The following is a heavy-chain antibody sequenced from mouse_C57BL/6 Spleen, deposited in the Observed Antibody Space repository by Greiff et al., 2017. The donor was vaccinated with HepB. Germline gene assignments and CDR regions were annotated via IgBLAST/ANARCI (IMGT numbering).Heavy chain of an antibody. D-gene: IGHD1-1*01. CDR3: ARPDYYGSSYGFDY. CDR1: GFTFSDYG. CDR2: ISSGSSTI. V-gene: IGHV5-17*01. J-gene: IGHJ2*01. Sequence: EVKLVESGGGLVKPGGSLKLSCAASGFTFSDYGMHWVRQAPEKGLEWVAYISSGSSTIYYADTLKGRFTISRDNAKNTLFLQMTSLRSEDTAMYYCARPDYYGSSYGFDYWGQGTTLTVSS.